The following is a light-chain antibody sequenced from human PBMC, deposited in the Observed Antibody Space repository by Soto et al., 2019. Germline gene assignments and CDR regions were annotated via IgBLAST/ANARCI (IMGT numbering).Light chain of an antibody. CDR2: GNS. CDR3: QSYDSSLSGYVV. J-gene: IGLJ2*01. Sequence: QSVLTQPPSVSGAPGQRVTISCTGSSSNIGAGYDVHWYQQLPGTAPKLLIYGNSNRPSGVPDRFSGSKSGTSASLAITGLQAEDEADYYCQSYDSSLSGYVVFDGGTTLTVL. CDR1: SSNIGAGYD. V-gene: IGLV1-40*01.